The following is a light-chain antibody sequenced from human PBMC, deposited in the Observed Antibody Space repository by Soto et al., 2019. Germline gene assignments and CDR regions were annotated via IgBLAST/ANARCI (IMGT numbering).Light chain of an antibody. CDR3: QQYDNLPLT. Sequence: DIQMTQSPSSLSASVGDRVTITCQASQDISNYLNWYQQKPGKAPKLLIYDASNLETGVPSRFSGSGSGTEFTVTISSLQPEDIATYYCQQYDNLPLTFGGGTKVEIK. J-gene: IGKJ4*01. V-gene: IGKV1-33*01. CDR1: QDISNY. CDR2: DAS.